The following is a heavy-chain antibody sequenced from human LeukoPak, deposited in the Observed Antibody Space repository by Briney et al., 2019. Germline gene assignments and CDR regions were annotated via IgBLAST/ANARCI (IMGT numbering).Heavy chain of an antibody. V-gene: IGHV4-39*01. CDR3: ARRGVYGSGSYFGY. CDR2: IFYSGRT. Sequence: SETLSLTCTVSGGSISSGSYYSGWIRQTPGKGLEWIGNIFYSGRTYYKPSLKSRVTISVDTSKNQFSLKLNSVTAADTAVYYCARRGVYGSGSYFGYWGQGTLGTVSS. CDR1: GGSISSGSYY. J-gene: IGHJ4*02. D-gene: IGHD3-10*01.